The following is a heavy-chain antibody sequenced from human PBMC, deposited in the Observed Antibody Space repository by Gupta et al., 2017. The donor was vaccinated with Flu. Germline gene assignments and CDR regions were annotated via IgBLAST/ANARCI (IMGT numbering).Heavy chain of an antibody. J-gene: IGHJ4*02. V-gene: IGHV3-7*01. D-gene: IGHD5-24*01. CDR1: RFTFSRSW. CDR3: ARDNGYNQFDY. CDR2: IKEDGSVK. Sequence: EEGPVESGGGLVQRGGSLRRYCAASRFTFSRSWMTWVRQAPGKGLEWVANIKEDGSVKNYVDSVKGRFTISRDNAKNSLYLQMNSLRVEDTAVYHCARDNGYNQFDYWGQGTLVTVSS.